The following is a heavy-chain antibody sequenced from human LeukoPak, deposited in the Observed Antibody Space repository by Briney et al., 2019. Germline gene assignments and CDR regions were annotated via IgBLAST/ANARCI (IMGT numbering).Heavy chain of an antibody. D-gene: IGHD1-1*01. V-gene: IGHV3-23*01. J-gene: IGHJ2*01. CDR2: ISGGGEDT. CDR1: GFTFSSYA. Sequence: GGSLRLSCAASGFTFSSYAMSWIRQAPGKGLEWVSAISGGGEDTYYPDSVKGRFTISRDNSKNTLYLQMNSLRAEDTAIYYCAKPRAMTTGVGRYFDLWGRGTLVTVSS. CDR3: AKPRAMTTGVGRYFDL.